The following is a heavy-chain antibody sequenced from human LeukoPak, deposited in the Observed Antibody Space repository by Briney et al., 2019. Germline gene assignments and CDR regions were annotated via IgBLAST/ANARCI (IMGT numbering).Heavy chain of an antibody. V-gene: IGHV3-15*07. Sequence: GGSLRLSCAASGFTFSSYWMNWVRQAPGKGLEWVGRIKSKTDGGTTDYAAPVKGRFTISRDDSKNTLYLQMNSLKTEDTAVYYCTTTPTKYYDFWSAYNDYWGQGTLVTVSS. CDR3: TTTPTKYYDFWSAYNDY. CDR2: IKSKTDGGTT. D-gene: IGHD3-3*01. J-gene: IGHJ4*02. CDR1: GFTFSSYW.